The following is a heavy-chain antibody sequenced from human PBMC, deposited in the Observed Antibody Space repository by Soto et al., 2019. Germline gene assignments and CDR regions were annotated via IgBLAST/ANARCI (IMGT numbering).Heavy chain of an antibody. CDR1: GFTSSSYG. J-gene: IGHJ1*01. CDR3: ARHYDSWSGYYAD. D-gene: IGHD3-3*01. CDR2: ISGDIGNT. V-gene: IGHV1-18*04. Sequence: QVRLVQSGAEVKKPGASVKVSSRAYGFTSSSYGISWVRQAPGQGLEWMGWISGDIGNTNYAPKFQGRLIITPDASASTALMELGSLRSDDTAVYYCARHYDSWSGYYADWGQGTLVTV.